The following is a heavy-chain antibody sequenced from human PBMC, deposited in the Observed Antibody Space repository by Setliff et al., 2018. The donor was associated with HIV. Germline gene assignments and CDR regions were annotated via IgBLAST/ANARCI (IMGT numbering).Heavy chain of an antibody. J-gene: IGHJ6*03. D-gene: IGHD3-10*01. CDR2: IRSKANGYAT. Sequence: TGGSLRLSCETSGFAFRDSAMHWVRQASGKGLEWDCHIRSKANGYATGFAASVKSRFTISRDDSKNSLYLQMNSLKTEDTAVYYCARGRLLWSGSYYYYYMDVWGKGTTVTVSS. CDR3: ARGRLLWSGSYYYYYMDV. V-gene: IGHV3-73*01. CDR1: GFAFRDSA.